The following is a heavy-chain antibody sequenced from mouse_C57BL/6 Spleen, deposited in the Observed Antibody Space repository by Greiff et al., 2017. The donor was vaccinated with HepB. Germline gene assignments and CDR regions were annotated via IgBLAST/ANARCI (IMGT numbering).Heavy chain of an antibody. V-gene: IGHV3-6*01. J-gene: IGHJ4*01. CDR1: GYSITSGYY. Sequence: EVKLMESGPGLVKPSQSLSLTCSVTGYSITSGYYWNWIRQFPGNKLEWMGYISYDGSNNYNPSLKNRISITRDTSKNQFFLKLNSVTTEDTATYYCAREGPKSFYAMDYWGQGTSVTVSS. CDR3: AREGPKSFYAMDY. CDR2: ISYDGSN. D-gene: IGHD6-5*01.